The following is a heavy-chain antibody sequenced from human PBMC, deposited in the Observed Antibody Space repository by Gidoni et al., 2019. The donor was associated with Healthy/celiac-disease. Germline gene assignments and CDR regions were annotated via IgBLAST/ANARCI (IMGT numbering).Heavy chain of an antibody. Sequence: STYYNPSLKSRVTISVDTSKNQFSLKLSSVTAADTAVYYCARGRLKEYSSSLSAFDIWGQGTMVTVSS. CDR2: ST. J-gene: IGHJ3*02. V-gene: IGHV4-39*01. CDR3: ARGRLKEYSSSLSAFDI. D-gene: IGHD6-6*01.